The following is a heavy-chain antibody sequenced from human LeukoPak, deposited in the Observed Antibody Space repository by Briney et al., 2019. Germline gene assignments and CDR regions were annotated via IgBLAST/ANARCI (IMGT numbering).Heavy chain of an antibody. Sequence: GGSLRLSCAASGFTFSSYAMSWVRQAPGKGLEWVSAISGSGGSTYYADSVKGRLTISRDNSKNTLYLQMNSLRAEDTAVYYCAKGPTAHDAFDIWGQGTMVTVSS. CDR3: AKGPTAHDAFDI. CDR2: ISGSGGST. CDR1: GFTFSSYA. J-gene: IGHJ3*02. V-gene: IGHV3-23*01. D-gene: IGHD4-17*01.